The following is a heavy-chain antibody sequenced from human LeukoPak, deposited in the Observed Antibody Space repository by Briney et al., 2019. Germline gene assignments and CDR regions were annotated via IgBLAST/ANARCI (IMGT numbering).Heavy chain of an antibody. Sequence: PSETLSLTCTVSGGSMSSSSYYWGWIRQPPGKGLEWIGSIYYSGSTYYNPSLKSRVTISVDTSKNQFSLKLSSVTAADTAVYYCASYSRDGYKNALDYWGQGTLVTVSS. CDR3: ASYSRDGYKNALDY. J-gene: IGHJ4*02. CDR1: GGSMSSSSYY. D-gene: IGHD5-24*01. V-gene: IGHV4-39*01. CDR2: IYYSGST.